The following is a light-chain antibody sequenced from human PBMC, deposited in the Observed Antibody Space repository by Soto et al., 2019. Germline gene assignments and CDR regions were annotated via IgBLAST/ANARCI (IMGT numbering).Light chain of an antibody. Sequence: DIQMTQSPSTLAASVGDRGIITCRARQSISTWLAWYQQKPGKVPKLLIYGASSLQSGVPSRFSGSGSGTEFTLTISSLQPDDFAVYYCQQYGSSPLTFGRGTKVDIK. CDR1: QSISTW. CDR3: QQYGSSPLT. J-gene: IGKJ4*01. CDR2: GAS. V-gene: IGKV1-5*01.